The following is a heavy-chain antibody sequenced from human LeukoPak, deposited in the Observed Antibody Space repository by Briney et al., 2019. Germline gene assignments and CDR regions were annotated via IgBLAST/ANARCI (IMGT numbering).Heavy chain of an antibody. Sequence: PGGSLRLSCAASGFTFSDYWMMWVRQAPGKGLEWVAQIKVDGSEKYYADSVRGRFTISRDNAKNSLELQMNTLRVEDTAVYYCVRDATRGGDLDHWGQGTLVTVSS. CDR2: IKVDGSEK. CDR3: VRDATRGGDLDH. J-gene: IGHJ5*02. CDR1: GFTFSDYW. V-gene: IGHV3-7*01. D-gene: IGHD2-21*01.